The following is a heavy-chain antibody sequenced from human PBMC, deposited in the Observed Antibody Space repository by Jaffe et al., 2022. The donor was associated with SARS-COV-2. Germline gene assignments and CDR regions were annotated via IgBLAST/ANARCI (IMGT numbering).Heavy chain of an antibody. CDR2: IRSKAYGGTT. CDR3: TRALPAGVVVPAAKYYYFDY. Sequence: EVQLVESGGGLVQPGRSLRLSCTASGFTFGDYAMSWFRQAPGKGLEWVGFIRSKAYGGTTEYAASVKGRFTISRDDSKSIAYLQMNSLKTEDTAVYYCTRALPAGVVVPAAKYYYFDYWGQGTLVTVSS. J-gene: IGHJ4*02. D-gene: IGHD2-2*01. CDR1: GFTFGDYA. V-gene: IGHV3-49*03.